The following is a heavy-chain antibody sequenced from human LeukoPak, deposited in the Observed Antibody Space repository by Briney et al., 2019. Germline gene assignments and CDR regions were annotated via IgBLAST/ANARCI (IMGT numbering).Heavy chain of an antibody. J-gene: IGHJ4*02. D-gene: IGHD5-12*01. CDR2: IYPGDSDT. V-gene: IGHV5-51*01. CDR1: GYTFASYW. CDR3: ARGHLYDYSTTSYYFDY. Sequence: KRGESLKISCKGSGYTFASYWIGWVRQMPGKGLEWMGIIYPGDSDTRYSPSFQGQVTISADESISTAYLQWSSLKASDTAMYYCARGHLYDYSTTSYYFDYWGQGTLVTVSS.